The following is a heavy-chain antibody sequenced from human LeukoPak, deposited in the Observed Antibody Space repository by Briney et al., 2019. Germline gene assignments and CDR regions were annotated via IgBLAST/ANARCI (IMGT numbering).Heavy chain of an antibody. J-gene: IGHJ3*02. V-gene: IGHV4-59*01. Sequence: SETLSLTCTVSGGSISSYYWSWMRQPPGKGLEWIGYIYYSGSTNYNPSLKSRVTISVDTSKNQFSLKLSSVTAADTAVYYCARNPKYADDAFDIWGQGTMVTVSS. CDR3: ARNPKYADDAFDI. D-gene: IGHD2-2*01. CDR2: IYYSGST. CDR1: GGSISSYY.